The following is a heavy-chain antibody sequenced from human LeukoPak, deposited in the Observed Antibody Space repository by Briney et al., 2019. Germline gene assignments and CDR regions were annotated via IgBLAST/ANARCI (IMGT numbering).Heavy chain of an antibody. J-gene: IGHJ4*02. D-gene: IGHD3-22*01. CDR2: IRYDGNNK. CDR3: AGDHYYDSSGYYCDY. V-gene: IGHV3-30*02. Sequence: GGSLRLSCGASGFTFSNYGMLWVRQAPGKGLDWVAFIRYDGNNKLYADSVKGRFTISRDNSKNTLYLQMNSLRAEDTAVYYCAGDHYYDSSGYYCDYWGQGTLVTVSS. CDR1: GFTFSNYG.